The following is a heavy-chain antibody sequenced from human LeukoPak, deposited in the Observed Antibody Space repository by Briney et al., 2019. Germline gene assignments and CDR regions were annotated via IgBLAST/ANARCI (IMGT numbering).Heavy chain of an antibody. Sequence: GESLKISCKGSGYSFTSYWIGWVRQMPGKGLEWMGIIYPGDSDTRYSPSFQGQVTISADKSISTAYLQWSSLKASDTAMYYCARLKFYCSGGSCYSDVFDYWGQGTLVTVSS. D-gene: IGHD2-15*01. CDR3: ARLKFYCSGGSCYSDVFDY. CDR1: GYSFTSYW. J-gene: IGHJ4*02. V-gene: IGHV5-51*01. CDR2: IYPGDSDT.